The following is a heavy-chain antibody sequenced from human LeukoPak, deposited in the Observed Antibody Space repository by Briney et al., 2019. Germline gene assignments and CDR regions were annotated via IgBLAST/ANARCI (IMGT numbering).Heavy chain of an antibody. D-gene: IGHD3-10*01. Sequence: PGGSLRLSCAASGFTFSSYAMSWVRQAPGKGLEWVSAISGSGGSTYYADSVKGRFTISRDNSKNTLYLQMNSLRAEDTAVYYCAKVGYYYGSGSPSNYFDYSGQGTLVTVSS. CDR2: ISGSGGST. CDR1: GFTFSSYA. V-gene: IGHV3-23*01. CDR3: AKVGYYYGSGSPSNYFDY. J-gene: IGHJ4*02.